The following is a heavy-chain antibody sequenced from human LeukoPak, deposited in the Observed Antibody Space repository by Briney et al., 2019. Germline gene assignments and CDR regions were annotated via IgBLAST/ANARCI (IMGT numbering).Heavy chain of an antibody. CDR3: ARRRGMGSLDY. D-gene: IGHD2-8*01. CDR2: IYSGGKT. J-gene: IGHJ4*02. CDR1: GFTVSGTY. Sequence: GGPLRLSCAASGFTVSGTYMSWVRQAPGKGLEWVSVIYSGGKTYYADSVKGRFTISRDNSKNTLYLQMNSLRAEDTAVYYCARRRGMGSLDYWGQGTLVTASS. V-gene: IGHV3-53*01.